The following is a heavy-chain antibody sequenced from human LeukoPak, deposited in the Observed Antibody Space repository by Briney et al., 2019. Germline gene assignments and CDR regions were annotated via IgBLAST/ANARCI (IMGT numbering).Heavy chain of an antibody. V-gene: IGHV1-2*02. CDR2: INPNSGGT. D-gene: IGHD3-3*01. J-gene: IGHJ3*02. CDR3: ARVGRFLEWLPRVWNAFDI. CDR1: GYTFTGYY. Sequence: GASVKVSCKASGYTFTGYYMHWVRQAPGQGLEWMGWINPNSGGTNYAQKFQGRVTMTRDTSISTAYMELSRLRSDDTAVYYCARVGRFLEWLPRVWNAFDIWGQGTMVTVSS.